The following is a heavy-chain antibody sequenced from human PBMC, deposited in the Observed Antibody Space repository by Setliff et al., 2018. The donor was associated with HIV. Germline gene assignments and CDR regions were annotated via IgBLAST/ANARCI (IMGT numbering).Heavy chain of an antibody. V-gene: IGHV4-34*01. CDR1: GGSFIGYY. CDR3: ARFTVVVFGAGEPSWFDP. J-gene: IGHJ5*02. CDR2: INHSGDT. D-gene: IGHD2-15*01. Sequence: KPSETLSLTCAVYGGSFIGYYWSWIRQPPRKGLEWIGEINHSGDTNYNPSLKSRLAISSDTSKNQFSLNLSSVIAADTSIYFCARFTVVVFGAGEPSWFDPWGQGILVTVSS.